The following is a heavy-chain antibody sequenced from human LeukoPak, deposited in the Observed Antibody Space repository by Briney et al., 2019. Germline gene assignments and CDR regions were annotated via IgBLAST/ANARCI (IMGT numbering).Heavy chain of an antibody. Sequence: GGSLRLSCAASGFTFSAYWMHWVRQSPGKGLVWVSRINSDGSSTSYADSVKGRFTISRDIAKSTLFLQMNSLRAEDTAVYYCARVATTSSKWSLDYWGEGTLVTVSS. CDR1: GFTFSAYW. CDR2: INSDGSST. J-gene: IGHJ4*02. V-gene: IGHV3-74*01. CDR3: ARVATTSSKWSLDY. D-gene: IGHD2-2*01.